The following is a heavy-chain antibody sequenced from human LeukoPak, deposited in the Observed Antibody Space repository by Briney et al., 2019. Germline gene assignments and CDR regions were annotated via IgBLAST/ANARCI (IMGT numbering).Heavy chain of an antibody. CDR3: AGVGDWNDLVY. CDR2: VHDSGTT. Sequence: PSETLSLTCTVSGGSISPYYWSWIRQPPGRGLEWIGYVHDSGTTNYNPSLRGRVTISVDTSKNQLSLKLIPMTAADTAVYYCAGVGDWNDLVYWGQGTLVTVSS. V-gene: IGHV4-59*01. D-gene: IGHD1-1*01. CDR1: GGSISPYY. J-gene: IGHJ4*02.